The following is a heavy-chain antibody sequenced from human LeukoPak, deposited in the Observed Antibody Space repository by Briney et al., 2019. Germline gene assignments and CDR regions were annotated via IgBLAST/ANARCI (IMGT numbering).Heavy chain of an antibody. CDR1: GYTFTGYY. CDR3: ARDGEEWELPTFDY. CDR2: INPNSGGT. V-gene: IGHV1-2*06. Sequence: ASVKASCKASGYTFTGYYMHWVRQAPGQGLEWMGRINPNSGGTNYAQKFQGRVTMTRDTSISTAYMELSRLRSDDTAVYYCARDGEEWELPTFDYWGQGTLVTVSP. J-gene: IGHJ4*02. D-gene: IGHD1-26*01.